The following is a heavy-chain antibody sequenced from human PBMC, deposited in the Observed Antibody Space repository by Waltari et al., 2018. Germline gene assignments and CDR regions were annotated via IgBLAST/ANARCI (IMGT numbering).Heavy chain of an antibody. V-gene: IGHV4-4*07. J-gene: IGHJ5*02. CDR3: AREEHYDFWSGYGNWFDP. CDR1: GGSISSYY. Sequence: QVQLQESGPGLVKPSEPLSLTCTVSGGSISSYYWSWIRQPAGKGLEWIGRIYTSGSTNYNPSLKSRVTMSVDTSKNQFSLKLSSVTAADTAVYYCAREEHYDFWSGYGNWFDPWGQGTLVTVSS. CDR2: IYTSGST. D-gene: IGHD3-3*01.